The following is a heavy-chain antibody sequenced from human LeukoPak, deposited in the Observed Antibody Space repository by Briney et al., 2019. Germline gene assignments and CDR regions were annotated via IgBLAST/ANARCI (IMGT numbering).Heavy chain of an antibody. CDR3: ARLGESVVAETFYNWFDP. CDR1: GYSISSGYY. Sequence: SETLSPTCAVSGYSISSGYYWGWIRQPPGKGLEWIGSIYHSGSTYYNPSLKSRVTISVDTSKNQFSLKLSSVTAADAAVYYCARLGESVVAETFYNWFDPWGQGTLVTVSS. V-gene: IGHV4-38-2*01. D-gene: IGHD2-15*01. CDR2: IYHSGST. J-gene: IGHJ5*02.